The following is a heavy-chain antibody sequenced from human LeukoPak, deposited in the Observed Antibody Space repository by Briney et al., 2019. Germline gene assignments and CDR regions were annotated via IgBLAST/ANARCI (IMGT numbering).Heavy chain of an antibody. CDR2: ISYDGSNK. CDR3: ARAADYYYDSSGYLLDY. J-gene: IGHJ4*02. D-gene: IGHD3-22*01. V-gene: IGHV3-30*04. Sequence: PGRSLRLSCAASGFTFSSYAMHWVRQAPGKGLEWVAVISYDGSNKYYADSVKGRFTISRGNSKNTLYLQMNSLRAEDTAVYYCARAADYYYDSSGYLLDYWGQGTLVTVSS. CDR1: GFTFSSYA.